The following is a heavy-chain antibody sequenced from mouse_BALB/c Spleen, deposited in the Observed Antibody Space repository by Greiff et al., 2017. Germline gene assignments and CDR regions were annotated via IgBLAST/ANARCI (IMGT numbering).Heavy chain of an antibody. Sequence: EVNVVESGGGLVQPGESLKLSCESNEYEFPSHDMSWVRKTPEKRLELVAAINSDGGSTYYPDTMERRFIISRDNTKKTLYLQMSSLRSEDTALYYCARGGWLLPWFAYWGQGTLVTVSA. D-gene: IGHD2-3*01. CDR3: ARGGWLLPWFAY. V-gene: IGHV5-2*01. CDR2: INSDGGST. CDR1: EYEFPSHD. J-gene: IGHJ3*01.